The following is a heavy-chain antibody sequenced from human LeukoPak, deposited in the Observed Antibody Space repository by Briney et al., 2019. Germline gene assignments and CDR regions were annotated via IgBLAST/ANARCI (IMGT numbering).Heavy chain of an antibody. V-gene: IGHV1-69*06. CDR3: ARSSVVTAMVHLDY. J-gene: IGHJ4*02. CDR1: GYTFTSYA. D-gene: IGHD2-21*02. Sequence: SVKVSCKASGYTFTSYAMNWARQAPGQGLEWMGGIIPIFGTANYAQKFQGRVTITADKSTTTAYMELSSLRSEDTAVYYCARSSVVTAMVHLDYWGQGTLVTVSS. CDR2: IIPIFGTA.